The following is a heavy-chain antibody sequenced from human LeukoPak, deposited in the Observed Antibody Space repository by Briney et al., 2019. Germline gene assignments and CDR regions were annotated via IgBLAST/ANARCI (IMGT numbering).Heavy chain of an antibody. J-gene: IGHJ4*02. CDR1: GGSISSYY. V-gene: IGHV4-59*08. D-gene: IGHD1-26*01. CDR2: IYYSGTT. CDR3: ARHGGSYTFDY. Sequence: SETLSLTCTVSGGSISSYYWSWIRQAPGKGLEWIGYIYYSGTTSYNPSLKSRVTILVDTSKNQFSLKLSSVTAADTAVYYCARHGGSYTFDYWGQGTLVTVSS.